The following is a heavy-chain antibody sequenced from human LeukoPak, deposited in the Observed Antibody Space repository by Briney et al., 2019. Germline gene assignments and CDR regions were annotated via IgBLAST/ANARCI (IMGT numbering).Heavy chain of an antibody. CDR3: TTEADYDYVWGSYRVDY. J-gene: IGHJ4*02. CDR2: IKSKTDGGTT. CDR1: GFTFSNAW. D-gene: IGHD3-16*02. Sequence: GGSLRLSCAASGFTFSNAWMSWVRQAPGKGLEWVGRIKSKTDGGTTDYAAPVKGRFTISRDDSKNTLYLQMNSLKTEDTAVYYCTTEADYDYVWGSYRVDYWGQGTLVTVSS. V-gene: IGHV3-15*01.